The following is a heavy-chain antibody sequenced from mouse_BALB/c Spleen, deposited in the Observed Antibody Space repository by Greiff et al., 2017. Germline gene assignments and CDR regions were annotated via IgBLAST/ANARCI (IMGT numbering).Heavy chain of an antibody. J-gene: IGHJ3*01. Sequence: VMLVESGPGLVAPSQSLSITCTVSGFSLTGYGVNWVRQPPGKGLEWLGMIWGDGSTDYNSALKSRLSISKDNSKSQVFLKMNSLQTDDTARYYCARSAYYGNSPFAYWGQGTLVTVSA. D-gene: IGHD2-10*01. CDR3: ARSAYYGNSPFAY. CDR1: GFSLTGYG. V-gene: IGHV2-6-7*01. CDR2: IWGDGST.